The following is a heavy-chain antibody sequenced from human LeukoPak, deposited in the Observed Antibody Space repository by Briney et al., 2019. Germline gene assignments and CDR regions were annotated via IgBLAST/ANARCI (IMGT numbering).Heavy chain of an antibody. CDR3: AGYRCNFPN. V-gene: IGHV3-23*01. Sequence: GGSLRLSCAASGFTFSNYAMSWVRQAPGKGLQWVSTISDSGGSTYYADSVNGRVTISRDNSKNKLYLPTNSLSAEDTAVYFCAGYRCNFPNWGQGTLVTVSS. D-gene: IGHD4-23*01. CDR2: ISDSGGST. CDR1: GFTFSNYA. J-gene: IGHJ4*01.